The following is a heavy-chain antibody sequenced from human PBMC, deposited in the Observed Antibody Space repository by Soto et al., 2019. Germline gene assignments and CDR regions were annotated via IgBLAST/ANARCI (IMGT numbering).Heavy chain of an antibody. V-gene: IGHV1-69*08. J-gene: IGHJ5*01. D-gene: IGHD5-18*01. CDR3: SRDRWIQLWVLGNGFDP. Sequence: QVQLVQSGAEVKKPGSSVKVSCKASGGTFSSYTISWVRQAPGQGHEWMGRIIPILGIANYAQKFQGRFTITADKSTITAYMELSILRSDDTAVYYCSRDRWIQLWVLGNGFDPCGQGNLVTVSS. CDR2: IIPILGIA. CDR1: GGTFSSYT.